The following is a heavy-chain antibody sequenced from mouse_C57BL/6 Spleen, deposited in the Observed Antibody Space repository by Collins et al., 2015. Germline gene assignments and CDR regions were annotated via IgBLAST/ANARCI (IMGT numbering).Heavy chain of an antibody. CDR3: ARADHYYAMDY. CDR1: GYSITSGYY. CDR2: ISYDGSN. J-gene: IGHJ4*01. V-gene: IGHV3-6*01. Sequence: DVQLQESGPGLVKPSQSLSLTCSVTGYSITSGYYWNWIRQFPGNKLEWMGYISYDGSNNYNPSLKNRISITRDTSKNQFFLKLNSVTTEDTATHYCARADHYYAMDYWGQGTSVTVSS.